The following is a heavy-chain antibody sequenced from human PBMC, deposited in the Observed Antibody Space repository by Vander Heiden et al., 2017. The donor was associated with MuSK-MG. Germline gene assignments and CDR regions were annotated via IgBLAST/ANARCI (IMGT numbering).Heavy chain of an antibody. Sequence: QVQLQESGPGLLKPSQTLSLTCPVSAGSISSGSYYWSWIRQPAGKGLEWIGRIYTSGSTNYIPSLKSRVTIAVDTANNLVSIKMSSATAADTAVDCVAWGSWNPPFDDWGQGTMVTVSS. CDR1: AGSISSGSYY. J-gene: IGHJ4*02. V-gene: IGHV4-61*02. CDR3: AWGSWNPPFDD. D-gene: IGHD6-13*01. CDR2: IYTSGST.